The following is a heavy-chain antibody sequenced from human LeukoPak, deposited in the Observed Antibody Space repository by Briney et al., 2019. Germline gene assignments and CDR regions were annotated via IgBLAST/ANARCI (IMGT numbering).Heavy chain of an antibody. V-gene: IGHV3-7*01. CDR2: IKQDGSEK. CDR1: GFTFSNYW. J-gene: IGHJ3*02. D-gene: IGHD3-22*01. CDR3: ARDSSGYRDAFDI. Sequence: PGGSLRLSCAASGFTFSNYWMSWVRQAPGKGLEWVANIKQDGSEKYYVESVKGRFTISRDNAKSSLYLQMNSLRAEDTAVYYCARDSSGYRDAFDIWGQGTMVTVSS.